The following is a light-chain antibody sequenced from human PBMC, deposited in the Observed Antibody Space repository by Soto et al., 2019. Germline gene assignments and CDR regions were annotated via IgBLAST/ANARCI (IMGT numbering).Light chain of an antibody. Sequence: QSALTQPASVSGSPGQSITISCTGTSSDGGGFNYVSWYQQHPGKAPKLMIYDVTNRPSGVSYRFSGSMSGNTASLTISGLQAEDEADYYCNSYTSSSTYVFGTGTKVTVL. V-gene: IGLV2-14*03. CDR2: DVT. CDR3: NSYTSSSTYV. J-gene: IGLJ1*01. CDR1: SSDGGGFNY.